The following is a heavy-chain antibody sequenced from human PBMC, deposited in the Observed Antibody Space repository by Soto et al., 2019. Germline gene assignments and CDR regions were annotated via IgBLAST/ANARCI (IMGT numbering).Heavy chain of an antibody. CDR2: IIPIFGTA. Sequence: GASVKVSCKASGGTFSSYAISWVRQAPGQGLEWMGGIIPIFGTANYAQKFQGRVTITADGSTSTAYMELSSLRSEDTAVYYCATSTVTTPPYYYGMDVWGQGTTVTVSS. J-gene: IGHJ6*02. V-gene: IGHV1-69*13. D-gene: IGHD4-17*01. CDR1: GGTFSSYA. CDR3: ATSTVTTPPYYYGMDV.